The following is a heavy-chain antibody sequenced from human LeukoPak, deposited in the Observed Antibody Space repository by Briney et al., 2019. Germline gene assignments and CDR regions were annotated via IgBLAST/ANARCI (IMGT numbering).Heavy chain of an antibody. Sequence: GGSLRLSCAASGFNFGSYSMTWVRQAPGKGLEWVSVISADSATTFYADSVKGRFTISRDNAKNSLYLQVNSLRAEDTAVYYCARRDYYFDYWGQGTLVTVSS. CDR1: GFNFGSYS. CDR3: ARRDYYFDY. V-gene: IGHV3-48*04. CDR2: ISADSATT. J-gene: IGHJ4*02.